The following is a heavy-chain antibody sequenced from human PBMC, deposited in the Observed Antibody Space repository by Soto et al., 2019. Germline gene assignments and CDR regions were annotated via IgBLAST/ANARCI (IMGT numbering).Heavy chain of an antibody. CDR2: IKPDGSEK. CDR1: GFTFNTYW. CDR3: ARGDYYDTSGPFSDAFDI. J-gene: IGHJ3*02. Sequence: GSLRLSCAASGFTFNTYWMSWVRQAPGKGLEWVANIKPDGSEKWYVDSVKGRFTISRDNAKNSLYLQMNSLRAEDTALFFCARGDYYDTSGPFSDAFDIWGQGTMVTVSS. V-gene: IGHV3-7*04. D-gene: IGHD3-22*01.